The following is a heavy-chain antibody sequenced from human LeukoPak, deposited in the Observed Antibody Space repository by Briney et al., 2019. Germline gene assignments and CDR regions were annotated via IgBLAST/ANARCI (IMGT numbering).Heavy chain of an antibody. Sequence: GESLKISCKGSGYSFTSYWIGWVRQMPGKGLEWMGIIYPGDSDTRYSPSFQGQVTISADKSISTAYLQWSSLKASDTAMYYCARGYWGGDCYLHYYDMDVWGQGTTVTVSS. CDR2: IYPGDSDT. CDR1: GYSFTSYW. CDR3: ARGYWGGDCYLHYYDMDV. V-gene: IGHV5-51*01. D-gene: IGHD2-21*02. J-gene: IGHJ6*02.